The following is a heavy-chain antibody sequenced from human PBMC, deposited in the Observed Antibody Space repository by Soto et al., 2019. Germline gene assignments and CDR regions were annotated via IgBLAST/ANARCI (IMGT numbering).Heavy chain of an antibody. CDR1: GGSVSSGGYS. D-gene: IGHD6-13*01. J-gene: IGHJ4*02. V-gene: IGHV4-30-2*01. CDR2: ISHSGST. CDR3: ARGGSSWYDY. Sequence: QLHLQESGSGLVQPSQTLSLTCAVSGGSVSSGGYSWSWIRQPPGKGLEWIAYISHSGSTYYNPSLKSRVTISGDRSKNQFSLDLRSVTAEDTAVYYCARGGSSWYDYWGQGTLVTVSS.